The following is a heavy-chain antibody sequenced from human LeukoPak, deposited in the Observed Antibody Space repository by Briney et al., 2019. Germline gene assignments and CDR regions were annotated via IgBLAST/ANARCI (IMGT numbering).Heavy chain of an antibody. D-gene: IGHD2-2*01. CDR1: GFTFSSYG. CDR2: ISYDGSKK. V-gene: IGHV3-30*03. CDR3: ARPPPSCSSTSCYQQY. J-gene: IGHJ4*02. Sequence: GGSLRLSCAASGFTFSSYGMHWVRQAPGKGLEWVAIISYDGSKKYYVNSVKGRFTISRDNSKNVLYLQMDSLRAEDTALYYCARPPPSCSSTSCYQQYWGQGTLVTVSS.